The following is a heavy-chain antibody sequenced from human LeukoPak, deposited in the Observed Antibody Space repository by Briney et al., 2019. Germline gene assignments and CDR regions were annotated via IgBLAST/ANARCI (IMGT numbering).Heavy chain of an antibody. J-gene: IGHJ4*02. CDR3: ARDFGWELRDY. D-gene: IGHD2-15*01. Sequence: ASVKVSCKASGGTFSSYAISWVRQAPGQGLEWMGWINPNSGGTNYAQKFQGRVTMTRDTSISTAYMELSRLRSDDTAVYYCARDFGWELRDYWGQGTLVTVSS. V-gene: IGHV1-2*02. CDR1: GGTFSSYA. CDR2: INPNSGGT.